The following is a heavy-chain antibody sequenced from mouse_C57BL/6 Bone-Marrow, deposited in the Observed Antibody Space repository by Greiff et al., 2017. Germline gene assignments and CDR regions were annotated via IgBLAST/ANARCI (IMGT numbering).Heavy chain of an antibody. Sequence: QVQLQQPGTELVKPGASVKLSCKASGYTFTSYWMHWVKQRPGQGLEWIGNINPSNGGTNYNEKFKSKATLTVDKSSSTAYMQLSSLTSEDSAVYYCATQFITTVVSTNAMDDWGQGTSVTGSS. CDR1: GYTFTSYW. CDR2: INPSNGGT. D-gene: IGHD1-1*01. CDR3: ATQFITTVVSTNAMDD. V-gene: IGHV1-53*01. J-gene: IGHJ4*01.